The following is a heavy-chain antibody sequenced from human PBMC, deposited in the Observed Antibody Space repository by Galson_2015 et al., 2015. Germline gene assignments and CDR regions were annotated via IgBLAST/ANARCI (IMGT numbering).Heavy chain of an antibody. CDR3: ARESVAGTFDY. J-gene: IGHJ4*02. CDR2: IYYSGRT. Sequence: SEPLSLTCPVSGDSIRSSYWTWIRQPPGKGLEWIGYIYYSGRTDYNPSLKSRVTISVDTSKNQFSLNLSAVTAADTAVYYCARESVAGTFDYWGQGTLVAVSS. D-gene: IGHD6-19*01. V-gene: IGHV4-59*01. CDR1: GDSIRSSY.